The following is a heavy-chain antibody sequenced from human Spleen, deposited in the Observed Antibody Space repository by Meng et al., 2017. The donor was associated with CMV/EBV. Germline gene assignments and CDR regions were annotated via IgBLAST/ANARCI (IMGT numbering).Heavy chain of an antibody. Sequence: FSSYWMHWVRQAPGKGLVWVSRINSDGSSTSYADSVKGRFTISRDNAKNTLYLQMNSLRAEDTAVYYCAREGYSSSWYSRLEYYFDYWGQGTLVTVSS. CDR1: FSSYW. CDR2: INSDGSST. V-gene: IGHV3-74*01. J-gene: IGHJ4*02. D-gene: IGHD6-13*01. CDR3: AREGYSSSWYSRLEYYFDY.